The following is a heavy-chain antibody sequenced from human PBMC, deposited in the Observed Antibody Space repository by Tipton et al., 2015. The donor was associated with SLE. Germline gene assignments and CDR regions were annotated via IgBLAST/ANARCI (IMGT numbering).Heavy chain of an antibody. Sequence: TLSLTCTVSGGSTNGYYWSWIRQPAGKGLEWIGRIYTSGRTNYNPSLKSRVTISVDTSKNQFSLKLSSVTAADTAVYYCARDRGSLGAFDIWGQGTMVTVSS. J-gene: IGHJ3*02. CDR1: GGSTNGYY. D-gene: IGHD2-15*01. CDR3: ARDRGSLGAFDI. V-gene: IGHV4-4*07. CDR2: IYTSGRT.